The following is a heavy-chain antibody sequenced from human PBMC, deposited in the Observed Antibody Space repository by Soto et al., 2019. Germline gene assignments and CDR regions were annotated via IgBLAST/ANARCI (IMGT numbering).Heavy chain of an antibody. Sequence: ASVKVSCKASGYTFTSYYTHWVRQAPGQGLEWMGISNPSGGSTSYAQKFEGRVTMTRDTSTSTVYMELSSLRSEDTAVYYCARVRRSSGYYYGYWGQGTTVTVYS. D-gene: IGHD3-22*01. CDR1: GYTFTSYY. J-gene: IGHJ4*01. CDR3: ARVRRSSGYYYGY. V-gene: IGHV1-46*01. CDR2: SNPSGGST.